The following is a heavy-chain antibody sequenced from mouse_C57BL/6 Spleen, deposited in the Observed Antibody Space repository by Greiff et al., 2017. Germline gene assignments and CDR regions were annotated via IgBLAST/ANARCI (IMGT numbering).Heavy chain of an antibody. Sequence: VQLQQPGAELVRPGSSVKLSCKASGYTFTSYWMHWVKQRPIQGLEWIGNIDPSDSETHYNQKFKDKATLTVAKSSSTAYMQLSSLTSEDSAVYYCARSGDGYYSFDCWGQGTTLTVSS. J-gene: IGHJ2*01. CDR3: ARSGDGYYSFDC. CDR2: IDPSDSET. CDR1: GYTFTSYW. D-gene: IGHD2-3*01. V-gene: IGHV1-52*01.